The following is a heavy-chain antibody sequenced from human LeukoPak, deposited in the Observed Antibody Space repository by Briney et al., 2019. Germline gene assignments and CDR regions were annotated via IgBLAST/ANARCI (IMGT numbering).Heavy chain of an antibody. D-gene: IGHD3-16*01. Sequence: SETLSLTCTVSGYSISSGYYWGWIRQPPGKGLEWIGSIYHSGSTYYNPSLKSRVTISVDTSKNQFSLKLSSVTAADTAVYYCARVWGPFDYWGQGTLVTVSS. V-gene: IGHV4-38-2*02. J-gene: IGHJ4*02. CDR3: ARVWGPFDY. CDR2: IYHSGST. CDR1: GYSISSGYY.